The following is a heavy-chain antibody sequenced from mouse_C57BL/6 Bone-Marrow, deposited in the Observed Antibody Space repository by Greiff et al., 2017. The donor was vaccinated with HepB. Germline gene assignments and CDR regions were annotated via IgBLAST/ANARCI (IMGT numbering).Heavy chain of an antibody. CDR3: TRSVTYYSNYGGFAY. J-gene: IGHJ3*01. V-gene: IGHV1-15*01. Sequence: VQLQQSGAELVRPGASVTLSCKASGYTFTDYEMHWVKQTPVHGLEWIGAIDPETGGTAYNQKFKGKAILTADKSSSTAYMELRSLTSEDSAVYYCTRSVTYYSNYGGFAYWGQGTLVTVSA. CDR2: IDPETGGT. CDR1: GYTFTDYE. D-gene: IGHD2-5*01.